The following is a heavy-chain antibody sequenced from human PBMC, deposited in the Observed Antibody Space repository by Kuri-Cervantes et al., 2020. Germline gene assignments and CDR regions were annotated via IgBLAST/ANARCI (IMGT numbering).Heavy chain of an antibody. CDR1: GDSVSSNSAA. J-gene: IGHJ5*02. CDR2: TYYRSKWYN. Sequence: SETLSLTCAISGDSVSSNSAAWNWIRQSPSRGLEWLGRTYYRSKWYNDYAVSVKSRITINPDTSKNQFSLKLSSVTAADTAVYYCARQQQQLRLYNWFDPWGQGTLVTVSS. V-gene: IGHV6-1*01. CDR3: ARQQQQLRLYNWFDP. D-gene: IGHD6-13*01.